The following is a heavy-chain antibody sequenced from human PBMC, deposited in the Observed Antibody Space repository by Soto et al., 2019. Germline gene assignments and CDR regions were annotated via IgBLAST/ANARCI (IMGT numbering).Heavy chain of an antibody. J-gene: IGHJ4*02. CDR1: GFTFSSYW. CDR3: ARGASGYGNFDY. V-gene: IGHV3-74*01. CDR2: IDSDGSPT. D-gene: IGHD5-12*01. Sequence: EVQLVESGGGLVQPGGSLRLSCTASGFTFSSYWMHWVRQAPGKGLVWVSRIDSDGSPTNYADFVKGRFTISRDNAKNTLYLQMNSLRVEDTAVYYRARGASGYGNFDYWGQGTLVTVSS.